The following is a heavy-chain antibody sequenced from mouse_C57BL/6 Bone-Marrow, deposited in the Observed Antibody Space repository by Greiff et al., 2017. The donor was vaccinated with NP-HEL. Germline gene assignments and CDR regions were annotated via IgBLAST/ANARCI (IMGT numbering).Heavy chain of an antibody. J-gene: IGHJ1*03. V-gene: IGHV1-18*01. D-gene: IGHD1-1*01. CDR1: GYTFTDYN. CDR2: INPNNGGT. Sequence: VQLQQSGPELVKPGASVKIPCKASGYTFTDYNMDWVKQSHGKSLEWIGDINPNNGGTIYNQKFKVKATLTVDKSSSTAYMELRSLTSEDTAVYYCARITTVVAKYFDVWGTGTTVTVSS. CDR3: ARITTVVAKYFDV.